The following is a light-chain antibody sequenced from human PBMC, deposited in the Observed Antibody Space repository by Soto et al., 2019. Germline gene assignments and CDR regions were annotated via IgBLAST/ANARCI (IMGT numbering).Light chain of an antibody. V-gene: IGLV3-1*01. J-gene: IGLJ2*01. CDR3: QAWDSSPVV. Sequence: SYELTQPPSVSVSPGQTASITCSGDKLGDKYACWYQQKPGQSPVLVIYQYSKRPSGIPERFSGSNSGNTATLTISGTQAMDEADYYCQAWDSSPVVFGGGTKVTVL. CDR1: KLGDKY. CDR2: QYS.